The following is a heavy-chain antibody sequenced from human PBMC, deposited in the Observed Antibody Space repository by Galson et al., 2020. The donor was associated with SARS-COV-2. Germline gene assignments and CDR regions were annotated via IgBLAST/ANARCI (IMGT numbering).Heavy chain of an antibody. Sequence: SETLSLTCTVSGGSISSGSYYWSWIRQPAGKGLEWIGRIYTGVNTNYNPSLKSRVTISVDTSKNQFSLKLSSVTAAYTAVYYCARESRWDLYFDHWGQGTLVTVSS. CDR1: GGSISSGSYY. CDR2: IYTGVNT. D-gene: IGHD1-26*01. J-gene: IGHJ4*02. V-gene: IGHV4-61*02. CDR3: ARESRWDLYFDH.